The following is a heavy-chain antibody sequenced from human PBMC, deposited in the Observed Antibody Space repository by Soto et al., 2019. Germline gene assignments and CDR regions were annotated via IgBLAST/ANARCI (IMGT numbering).Heavy chain of an antibody. Sequence: SETLSLTCAVYGGSFSGYYWSWIRQPPVKGLEWIGEINHSGSTNYNPSLKSRVTISVDTSKNHFSLKLSSVTAADTAVYYCARGWLLFYYYMDVWGKGTTVTVSS. CDR2: INHSGST. CDR1: GGSFSGYY. D-gene: IGHD3-3*01. J-gene: IGHJ6*03. V-gene: IGHV4-34*01. CDR3: ARGWLLFYYYMDV.